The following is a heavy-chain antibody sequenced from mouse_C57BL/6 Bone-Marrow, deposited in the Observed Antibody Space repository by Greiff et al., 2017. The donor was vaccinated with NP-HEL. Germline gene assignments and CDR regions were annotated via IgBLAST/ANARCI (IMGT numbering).Heavy chain of an antibody. J-gene: IGHJ3*01. D-gene: IGHD2-2*01. CDR2: ITHSGEI. V-gene: IGHV12-3*01. CDR1: GFPITSGYY. CDR3: AGDVYYGSAVFAY. Sequence: VKLMESGPGLVKPSQSLFLTCSITGFPITSGYYWIWIRQSPGKPLEWMGYITHSGEIFYNPSLKSPITITRETSKNQFFLQLNSVTTEDTAMYYCAGDVYYGSAVFAYWGQGTLLTVSS.